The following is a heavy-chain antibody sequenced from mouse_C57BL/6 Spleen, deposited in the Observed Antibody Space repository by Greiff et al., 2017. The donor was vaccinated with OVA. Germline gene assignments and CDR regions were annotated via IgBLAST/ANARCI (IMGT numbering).Heavy chain of an antibody. V-gene: IGHV2-4*01. Sequence: QVQLKESGPGLVQPSQCLSITCTVSGFSLTSYGVHWVRQPPGKGLEWLGVIWSGGSTDYNAAFISRLCISKDNSKSQVFFKMNSLQADDAAIYYYAKAGKEGYFDYWGQGTTLTVSS. CDR2: IWSGGST. D-gene: IGHD4-1*01. CDR3: AKAGKEGYFDY. J-gene: IGHJ2*01. CDR1: GFSLTSYG.